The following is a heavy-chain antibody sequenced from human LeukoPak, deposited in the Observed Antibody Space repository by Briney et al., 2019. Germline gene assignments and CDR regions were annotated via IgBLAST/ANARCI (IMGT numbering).Heavy chain of an antibody. CDR3: ARGRIAVAGTYDDFDY. Sequence: SETLSLTCAVYGGSFSGYYWSWIRQPPGKGLEWIGEINHSGSTNYNPSLKSRVTISVDTSKNQFSLKLSSVTAADTAVYYCARGRIAVAGTYDDFDYWGQGTLVTVSS. J-gene: IGHJ4*02. CDR2: INHSGST. CDR1: GGSFSGYY. V-gene: IGHV4-34*01. D-gene: IGHD6-19*01.